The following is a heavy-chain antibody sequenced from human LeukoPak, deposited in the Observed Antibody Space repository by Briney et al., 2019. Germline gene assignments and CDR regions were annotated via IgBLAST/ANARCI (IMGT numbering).Heavy chain of an antibody. Sequence: GGSLRLSCAASGFTVSSNYMSWVRQAPGKGLEWVSVTYTGGSTNYADSVKSRFSISRDISKNTLYLQMNSLRVEDTAVYYCACRTVATTPFDYWGQGTLVTVSS. CDR3: ACRTVATTPFDY. D-gene: IGHD5-12*01. V-gene: IGHV3-53*01. CDR2: TYTGGST. CDR1: GFTVSSNY. J-gene: IGHJ4*02.